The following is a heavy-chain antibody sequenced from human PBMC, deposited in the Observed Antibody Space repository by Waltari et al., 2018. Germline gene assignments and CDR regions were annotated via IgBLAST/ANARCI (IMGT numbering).Heavy chain of an antibody. D-gene: IGHD2-15*01. J-gene: IGHJ4*02. CDR2: INGDGGRT. Sequence: GREVPGKGPVWGCRINGDGGRTGYADAVKGRFTISRDNGKSTLYLQMRSLRADDSAVYYCASWKFCTGGNCYGWGYWGQGTLVTVSS. CDR3: ASWKFCTGGNCYGWGY. V-gene: IGHV3-74*01.